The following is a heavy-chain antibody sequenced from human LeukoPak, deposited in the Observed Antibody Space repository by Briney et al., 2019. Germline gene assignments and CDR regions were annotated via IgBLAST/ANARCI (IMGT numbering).Heavy chain of an antibody. Sequence: GASVKVSCKASGYTFTGYYMHWVRQAPGQGLEWMGWINPNSGGTNYAQKFQGRVTMNRDTSISTAYMEMRRLRYDDTAVYYCARDSGYYYVSSGELDFWGQGTLVTVSS. V-gene: IGHV1-2*02. J-gene: IGHJ4*02. CDR1: GYTFTGYY. CDR3: ARDSGYYYVSSGELDF. CDR2: INPNSGGT. D-gene: IGHD3-22*01.